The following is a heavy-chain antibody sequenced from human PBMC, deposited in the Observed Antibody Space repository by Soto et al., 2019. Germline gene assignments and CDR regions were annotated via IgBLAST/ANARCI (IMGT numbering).Heavy chain of an antibody. CDR2: INTNTGNP. CDR1: GYTFTSYA. J-gene: IGHJ6*02. CDR3: ARGAWRHTLDYYYGMDV. D-gene: IGHD2-2*02. Sequence: QVQLVQSGSELKKPGASVKVSCKASGYTFTSYAMNWVRQAPGQGLEWMGWINTNTGNPTYAQGFTGRFVFSLDTSXSXXYLQICSLKAEDTAVYYCARGAWRHTLDYYYGMDVWGQGTTVTVSS. V-gene: IGHV7-4-1*01.